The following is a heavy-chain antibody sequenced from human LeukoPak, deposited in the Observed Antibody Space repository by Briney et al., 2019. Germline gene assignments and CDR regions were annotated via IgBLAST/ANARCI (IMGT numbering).Heavy chain of an antibody. Sequence: PGGSLRLSCAASGFTFSSYGMHWVRQAPGKGLEWVAVIWYDGSNKYYADSVKGRFTISRDNSKNTLYLQMNSLRAEDTAVYYRARERVVVVVPAAMEYYYYGMDVWGKGTTVTVPS. V-gene: IGHV3-33*01. CDR3: ARERVVVVVPAAMEYYYYGMDV. CDR1: GFTFSSYG. J-gene: IGHJ6*04. D-gene: IGHD2-2*01. CDR2: IWYDGSNK.